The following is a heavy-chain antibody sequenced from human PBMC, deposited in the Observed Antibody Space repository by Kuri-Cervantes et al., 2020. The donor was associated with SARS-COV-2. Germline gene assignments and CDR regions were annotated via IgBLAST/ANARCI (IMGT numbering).Heavy chain of an antibody. CDR1: GFTFSSYA. CDR2: ISGSGGST. Sequence: LSLTCAASGFTFSSYAMSWVRQAPGKGLEWVSAISGSGGSTYYADSMKGRFTISRDNSKNTLYLQMNSLRAEDTAVYYCAKYKGRVDGYKEGWFDPWGQGTLVTVSS. D-gene: IGHD5-24*01. CDR3: AKYKGRVDGYKEGWFDP. V-gene: IGHV3-23*01. J-gene: IGHJ5*02.